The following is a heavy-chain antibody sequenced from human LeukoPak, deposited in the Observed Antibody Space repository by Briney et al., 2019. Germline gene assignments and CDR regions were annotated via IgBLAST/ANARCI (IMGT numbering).Heavy chain of an antibody. V-gene: IGHV1-46*01. D-gene: IGHD2-15*01. CDR1: GYTFTSYY. Sequence: GASVKVSYKASGYTFTSYYMHWVRQAPGQGLEWMGIINPSGGSTSYAQKFQGRVTMTRDTSTSTVYMELSSLRSEDTAVYYCAREYCSGGSCYWYFDLWGRGTLVTVSS. J-gene: IGHJ2*01. CDR2: INPSGGST. CDR3: AREYCSGGSCYWYFDL.